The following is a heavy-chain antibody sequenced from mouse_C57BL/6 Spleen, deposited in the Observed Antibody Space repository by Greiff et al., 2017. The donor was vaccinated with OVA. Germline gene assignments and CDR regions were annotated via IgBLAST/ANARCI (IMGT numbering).Heavy chain of an antibody. CDR3: ARWRDYYGSRPLDY. CDR1: GYTFTDYY. J-gene: IGHJ2*01. V-gene: IGHV1-26*01. CDR2: SNPNNGGT. Sequence: EVQLQQSGPELVKPGASVKISCKASGYTFTDYYMNWVKQSHGKSLEWIGDSNPNNGGTSYNQKFKGKATLTVDKSSSTAYMELRSLTSEDSAVYYCARWRDYYGSRPLDYWGQGTTLTVSS. D-gene: IGHD1-1*01.